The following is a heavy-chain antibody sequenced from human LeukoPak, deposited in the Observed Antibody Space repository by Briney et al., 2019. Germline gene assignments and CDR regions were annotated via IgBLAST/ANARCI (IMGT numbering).Heavy chain of an antibody. CDR2: ISAYNGNT. J-gene: IGHJ4*02. CDR1: GYTFTSYG. V-gene: IGHV1-18*01. Sequence: GASVKVSCKASGYTFTSYGISWVRQAPGQGLEWRGWISAYNGNTNYAQNLQGRVTMTTDTYTSTAYMELRSLRSDDTAVYYCARVDYDSSGYHTKLDYWGQGTLVTVSS. D-gene: IGHD3-22*01. CDR3: ARVDYDSSGYHTKLDY.